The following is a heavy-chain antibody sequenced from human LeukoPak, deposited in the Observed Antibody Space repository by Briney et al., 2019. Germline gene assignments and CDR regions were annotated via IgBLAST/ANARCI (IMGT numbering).Heavy chain of an antibody. J-gene: IGHJ5*01. CDR3: ARDPAPQGWFDS. CDR2: INSEGSST. V-gene: IGHV3-74*01. Sequence: GGSLRLSCAASGFTLSTYWMHWVRQAPGKGLVWVSRINSEGSSTTYADSVKGRFTITRDNAKNILYLQMNSLRAEDTAVYHCARDPAPQGWFDSWGQGTLVTVSS. CDR1: GFTLSTYW.